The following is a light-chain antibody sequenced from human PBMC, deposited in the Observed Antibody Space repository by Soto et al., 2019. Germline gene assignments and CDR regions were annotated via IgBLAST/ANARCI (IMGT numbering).Light chain of an antibody. CDR1: QSVFDSSATKTK. CDR2: WAS. J-gene: IGKJ3*01. V-gene: IGKV4-1*01. CDR3: QHYFNIPFT. Sequence: DIVMTQSPDSLAVSLGERATINCKSSQSVFDSSATKTKLAWYQQKPGQPPKLLIYWASTRQSGVPDRFSGSGSGTDFTLTISSLQAEDVAVYYCQHYFNIPFTFGPGTKVDI.